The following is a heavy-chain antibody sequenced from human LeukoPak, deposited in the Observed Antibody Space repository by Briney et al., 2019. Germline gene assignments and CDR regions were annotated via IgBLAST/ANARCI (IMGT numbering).Heavy chain of an antibody. CDR2: IYYSGST. CDR3: ARAERIAAMSNYGMDV. Sequence: GSLRLSCAASGFTFSSYSMNWVRQAPGKGLEWIGYIYYSGSTYYNPSLKSRVTISVDTSKNQFSLKLSSVTAADTAVYYCARAERIAAMSNYGMDVWGQGTTVTVSS. CDR1: GFTFSSYS. V-gene: IGHV4-59*06. J-gene: IGHJ6*02. D-gene: IGHD6-6*01.